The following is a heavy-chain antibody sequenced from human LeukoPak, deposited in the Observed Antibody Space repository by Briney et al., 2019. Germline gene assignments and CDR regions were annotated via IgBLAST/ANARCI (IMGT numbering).Heavy chain of an antibody. CDR3: ARVLSHSGYDSVP. CDR2: IIPILGIA. V-gene: IGHV1-69*04. J-gene: IGHJ5*02. Sequence: APVKVSCKASGGTFSSYAISWVRQAPGQGLEWMGRIIPILGIANYAQKFRGRVTITADKSTSTAYMELSSLRSEDTAVYYCARVLSHSGYDSVPWGQGTLVTVSS. D-gene: IGHD5-12*01. CDR1: GGTFSSYA.